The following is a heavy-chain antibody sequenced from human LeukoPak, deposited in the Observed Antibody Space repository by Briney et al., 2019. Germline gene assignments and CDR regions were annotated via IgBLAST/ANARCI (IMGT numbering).Heavy chain of an antibody. Sequence: GGSLRLSCAASGFTFSTYAMYWVRRAPGMGLEWVATVSSNGNNNAYYADSVKGRFTISRDNSKNTLFLQMNSLRADDTAVYYCARDPHAAMVDLDHWGQGTLVTVSS. J-gene: IGHJ4*02. D-gene: IGHD5-18*01. CDR1: GFTFSTYA. CDR3: ARDPHAAMVDLDH. V-gene: IGHV3-30-3*01. CDR2: VSSNGNNNA.